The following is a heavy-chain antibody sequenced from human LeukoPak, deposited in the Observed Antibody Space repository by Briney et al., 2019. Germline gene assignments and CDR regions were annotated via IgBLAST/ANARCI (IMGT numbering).Heavy chain of an antibody. D-gene: IGHD5-18*01. Sequence: GGSLRLSCAASGFTFSSYGMHWVRQAPGKGLEWVAFIRYDGSNKYYADSVKGRFTISRDNSKNALYLQMNSLRAEDTAVYYCAKDIGDTAMVTQGYWGQGTLVTVS. J-gene: IGHJ4*02. CDR1: GFTFSSYG. CDR3: AKDIGDTAMVTQGY. CDR2: IRYDGSNK. V-gene: IGHV3-30*02.